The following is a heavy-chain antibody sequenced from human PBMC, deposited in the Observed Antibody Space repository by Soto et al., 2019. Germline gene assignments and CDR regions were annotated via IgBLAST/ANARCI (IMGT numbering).Heavy chain of an antibody. D-gene: IGHD2-15*01. CDR3: ARKYGIGYYGMDV. V-gene: IGHV4-34*01. Sequence: QVQLQQWGAGLLKPSETLSLTCAVYGGSFSGYYCSWIRQPPGKGLEWIGEINHSGSTNYNPSLKSRVTISVDTSKNQFSLKLSSVTAADTAVYYCARKYGIGYYGMDVWGQGTTVTVSS. J-gene: IGHJ6*02. CDR2: INHSGST. CDR1: GGSFSGYY.